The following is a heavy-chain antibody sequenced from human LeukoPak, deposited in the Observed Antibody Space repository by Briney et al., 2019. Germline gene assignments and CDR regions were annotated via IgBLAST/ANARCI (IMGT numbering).Heavy chain of an antibody. Sequence: SETLSLTCAVYGGSFSGYYWSWIGQPPGKGLEWIGEINHSGSTNYNPSLKSRVTISVDTSKNQFSLKLSSVTAADTAVYYCARGRWFDPWGQGTLVTVSS. CDR1: GGSFSGYY. V-gene: IGHV4-34*01. CDR3: ARGRWFDP. J-gene: IGHJ5*02. CDR2: INHSGST.